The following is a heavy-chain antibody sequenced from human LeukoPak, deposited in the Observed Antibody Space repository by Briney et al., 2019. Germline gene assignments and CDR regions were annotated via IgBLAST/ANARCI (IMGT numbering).Heavy chain of an antibody. Sequence: GGSLRLSCSASGFSFSSYWMHWVRQVPGKGPVWVSCLNSDGTRISYADSVKGRFIISRDNANNTLYLQMNSLGVEDTAVYYCVRDGLLWYGGATWGQGTVVTVSS. CDR2: LNSDGTRI. V-gene: IGHV3-74*01. CDR1: GFSFSSYW. D-gene: IGHD2-21*01. CDR3: VRDGLLWYGGAT. J-gene: IGHJ3*01.